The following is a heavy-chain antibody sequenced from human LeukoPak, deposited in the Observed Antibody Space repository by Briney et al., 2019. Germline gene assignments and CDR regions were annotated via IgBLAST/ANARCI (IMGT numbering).Heavy chain of an antibody. V-gene: IGHV1-2*02. Sequence: ASVKVSCKASGYTFTGYYMHWVRQAPGQGLEWMGWINPNSGGTNYAQKFQGRVTMTRDTSIGTAYMELSRLRSDDTAVYYCARDFCSTSCYTYWFDPWGQGTLVTVSS. J-gene: IGHJ5*02. CDR3: ARDFCSTSCYTYWFDP. CDR1: GYTFTGYY. CDR2: INPNSGGT. D-gene: IGHD2-2*02.